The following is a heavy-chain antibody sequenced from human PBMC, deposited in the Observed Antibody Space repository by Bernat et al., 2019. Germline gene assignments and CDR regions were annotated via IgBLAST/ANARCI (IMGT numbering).Heavy chain of an antibody. CDR1: GFTFSNAW. Sequence: EVQLVESGGGLVKPGGSLRLSCAASGFTFSNAWMSWVRQAPGKGLEWVGRIKSKTDGGTTDYAAPVKDRFTISRDDSKNTLYLQMNSLKTEDTAVYYCTTAEYCGGDCYIHFDLWGRGTLVTVSS. D-gene: IGHD2-21*02. CDR3: TTAEYCGGDCYIHFDL. CDR2: IKSKTDGGTT. V-gene: IGHV3-15*01. J-gene: IGHJ2*01.